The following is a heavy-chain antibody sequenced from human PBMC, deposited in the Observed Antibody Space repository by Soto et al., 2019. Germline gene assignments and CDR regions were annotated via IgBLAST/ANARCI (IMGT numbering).Heavy chain of an antibody. CDR1: GGTFSSYA. CDR3: ARCLGYEGYYYYYGMDV. D-gene: IGHD5-12*01. CDR2: IIPIFGTA. V-gene: IGHV1-69*01. J-gene: IGHJ6*02. Sequence: QVQLVQSGAEVKKPGSSVKVSCKASGGTFSSYAISWVRQAPGQGLEWMGGIIPIFGTANYAQKFQGRVTITADESTSTAYMELSSLRSEDTAVYYCARCLGYEGYYYYYGMDVWGQGTTVTVSS.